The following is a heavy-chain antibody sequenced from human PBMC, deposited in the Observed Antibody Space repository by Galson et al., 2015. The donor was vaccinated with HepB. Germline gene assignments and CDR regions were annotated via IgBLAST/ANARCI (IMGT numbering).Heavy chain of an antibody. CDR1: GAPINSYY. V-gene: IGHV4-59*01. J-gene: IGHJ3*01. CDR2: IYYSANS. Sequence: TLSLTCTVSGAPINSYYWTWIRQSPGKGLEWIGNIYYSANSNYNPALKSRVTISVDTTKKQFSLKLSSVTAADTAVYYCAYTTSRRDAFNVWGQGTMVTVSS. D-gene: IGHD2-2*01. CDR3: AYTTSRRDAFNV.